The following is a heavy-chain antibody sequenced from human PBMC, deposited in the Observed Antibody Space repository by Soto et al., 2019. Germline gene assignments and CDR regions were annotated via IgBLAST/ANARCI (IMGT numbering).Heavy chain of an antibody. D-gene: IGHD6-13*01. V-gene: IGHV4-34*01. CDR3: ATNSYSSPLYYFDY. Sequence: SETLSLTCAVYGGSFSGYYWSWIRQPPGKGLEWIGEINHSGSTNYNPSLKSRVTISVDTSKNQFSLKLSSVTAADTAVYYCATNSYSSPLYYFDYWGQGTLVTVSS. CDR2: INHSGST. J-gene: IGHJ4*02. CDR1: GGSFSGYY.